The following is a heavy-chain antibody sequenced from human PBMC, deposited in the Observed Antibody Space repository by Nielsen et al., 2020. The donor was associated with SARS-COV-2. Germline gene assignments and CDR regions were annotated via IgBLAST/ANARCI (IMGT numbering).Heavy chain of an antibody. CDR2: IYYSGST. D-gene: IGHD3-3*01. Sequence: SETLSLTCSVSGDSFSIYYWSWIRQPPGKGLEWIGYIYYSGSTNYNPSLESRVTISTDTSKHQFSLRLSSVTAADTAIYYCARERDFWSGYKAFEIWGQGTVVTVSS. CDR1: GDSFSIYY. CDR3: ARERDFWSGYKAFEI. J-gene: IGHJ3*02. V-gene: IGHV4-59*01.